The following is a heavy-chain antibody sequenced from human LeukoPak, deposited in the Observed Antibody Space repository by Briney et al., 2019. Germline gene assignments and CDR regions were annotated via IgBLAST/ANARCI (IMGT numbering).Heavy chain of an antibody. Sequence: GGSLRLSCAASGFTFSSYWMHWVRQAPGKGLVWVSRINSDGSSTSYADSVKGRFTISRDNAKNTLYLQMNSLRAEDTAVYYCARRLPIFGVDHDYYMDVWGKGTTVTVSS. D-gene: IGHD3-3*01. CDR1: GFTFSSYW. CDR3: ARRLPIFGVDHDYYMDV. V-gene: IGHV3-74*01. CDR2: INSDGSST. J-gene: IGHJ6*03.